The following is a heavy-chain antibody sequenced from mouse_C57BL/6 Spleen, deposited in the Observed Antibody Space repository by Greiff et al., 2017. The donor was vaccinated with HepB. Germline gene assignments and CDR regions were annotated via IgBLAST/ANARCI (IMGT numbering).Heavy chain of an antibody. CDR2: INPYNGDT. J-gene: IGHJ2*01. CDR3: ARDYYGSSFFDY. V-gene: IGHV1-20*01. Sequence: EVQLQQSGPELVKPGDSVKISCKASGYSFTGYFMNWVMQSHGKSLEWIGRINPYNGDTFYNQKFKGKATLTVDKSSSTAHMELRSLTSEDSAVYYCARDYYGSSFFDYWGQGTTLTVSS. CDR1: GYSFTGYF. D-gene: IGHD1-1*01.